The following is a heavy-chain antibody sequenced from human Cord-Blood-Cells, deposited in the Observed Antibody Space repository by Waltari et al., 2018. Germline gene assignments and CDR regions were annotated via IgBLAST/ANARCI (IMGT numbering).Heavy chain of an antibody. Sequence: EVQLVESGGGLVQPGGSLSLSCAASGLTFSSYSMHWVRQAPGKGLEWVSSISSSSSYIYYADSVKGRFTISRDNAKNSLYLQMNSLRAEDTAVYYCARDNSSGWFDYWGQGTLVTVSS. CDR3: ARDNSSGWFDY. D-gene: IGHD6-19*01. CDR2: ISSSSSYI. J-gene: IGHJ4*02. CDR1: GLTFSSYS. V-gene: IGHV3-21*01.